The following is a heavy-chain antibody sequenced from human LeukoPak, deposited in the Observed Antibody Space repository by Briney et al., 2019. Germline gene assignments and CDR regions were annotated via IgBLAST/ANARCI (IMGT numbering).Heavy chain of an antibody. CDR3: AKNGFYDSSGYYWGAFDY. CDR2: INGGGGST. D-gene: IGHD3-22*01. J-gene: IGHJ4*02. CDR1: GFTFSSYA. Sequence: GGSLGLSCAASGFTFSSYAMSWVRQAPGKGLEWVSAINGGGGSTYYADSVKGRFTISRDNSKNTLYLQMNSLRAEDTAVYYCAKNGFYDSSGYYWGAFDYWGQGTLVTVSS. V-gene: IGHV3-23*01.